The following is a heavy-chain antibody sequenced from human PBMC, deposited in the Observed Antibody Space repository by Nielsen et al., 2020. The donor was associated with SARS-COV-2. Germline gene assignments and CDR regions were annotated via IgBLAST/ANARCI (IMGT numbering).Heavy chain of an antibody. V-gene: IGHV3-74*03. CDR3: ARLRDDGYYFDTGPYDY. Sequence: GESLKISCAASGFIFSNYRMHWVRQAPGKGLVWVSHINPDDSKTTYADSVKGRFTISRDNVKNTLYLQMNGLRADDTAVYYCARLRDDGYYFDTGPYDYWGQGTLVTVSS. CDR2: INPDDSKT. J-gene: IGHJ4*02. D-gene: IGHD3-22*01. CDR1: GFIFSNYR.